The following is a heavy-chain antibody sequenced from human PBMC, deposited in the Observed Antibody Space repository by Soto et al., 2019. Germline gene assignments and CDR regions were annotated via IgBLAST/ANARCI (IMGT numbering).Heavy chain of an antibody. V-gene: IGHV1-69*13. D-gene: IGHD6-13*01. CDR3: GRGGSWAKVDS. CDR1: GVTIKNSA. CDR2: SIPVFGPA. Sequence: ASVKVSCKASGVTIKNSALSWVRQAPGQGLEWMGGSIPVFGPALYAQKFQGRVTITADESTNTAFLDVSSLRSEDTAVYYCGRGGSWAKVDSWGPGTLVTVSS. J-gene: IGHJ4*02.